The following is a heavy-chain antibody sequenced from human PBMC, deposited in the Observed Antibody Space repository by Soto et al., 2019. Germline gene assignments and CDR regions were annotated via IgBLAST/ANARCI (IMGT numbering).Heavy chain of an antibody. D-gene: IGHD5-18*01. CDR3: ARDGGYSSFDY. CDR2: INPNSGGT. J-gene: IGHJ4*02. V-gene: IGHV1-2*02. CDR1: GYTFDGYS. Sequence: GASVTVSPKASGYTFDGYSLHWVQQDTGQGLEWIGWINPNSGGTNYAQKFQGRVTMTRDTSSSTAYMELSRLRSDDTAVYCGARDGGYSSFDYWGQGTLVTVSS.